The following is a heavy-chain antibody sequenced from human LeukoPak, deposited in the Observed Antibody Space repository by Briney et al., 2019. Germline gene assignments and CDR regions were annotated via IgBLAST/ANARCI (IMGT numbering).Heavy chain of an antibody. J-gene: IGHJ4*02. CDR1: GFTLSNAW. CDR3: TRDLRYFDWSGYFDY. CDR2: IRSKAYGGTT. D-gene: IGHD3-9*01. Sequence: PGGSLRLSCAASGFTLSNAWMSWFRQAPGKGLEWVGFIRSKAYGGTTEYAASVKGRFTISRDDSKSIAYLQMNSLKTEDTAVYYCTRDLRYFDWSGYFDYWGQGTLVTVSS. V-gene: IGHV3-49*03.